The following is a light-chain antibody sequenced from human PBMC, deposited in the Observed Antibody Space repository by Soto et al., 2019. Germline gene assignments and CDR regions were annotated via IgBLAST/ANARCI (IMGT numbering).Light chain of an antibody. CDR2: DVS. Sequence: QSALTQPPSASGSPGQSVTISCTGTFNDVGGYSYVSWYQQHPGKAPKVIIYDVSKRPSGVPDRFSGSKSGNTASLTISGLQAEDEADYYCCSYAGSYTLVFGGGTKLTVL. J-gene: IGLJ2*01. V-gene: IGLV2-11*01. CDR3: CSYAGSYTLV. CDR1: FNDVGGYSY.